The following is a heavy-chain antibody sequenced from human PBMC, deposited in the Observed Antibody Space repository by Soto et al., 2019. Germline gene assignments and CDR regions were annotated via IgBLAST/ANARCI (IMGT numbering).Heavy chain of an antibody. Sequence: TGGFLRLSCAASGVTFISYGMHWVRQAPGKGLEWVAVIWYDGSNKYYADSVKGRFTISRDNSKNTLYLQMNSLRAEDTAVYYCARGDGSSGWYMIFDYWGQGTLVTVSS. CDR3: ARGDGSSGWYMIFDY. V-gene: IGHV3-33*01. CDR1: GVTFISYG. CDR2: IWYDGSNK. J-gene: IGHJ4*02. D-gene: IGHD6-19*01.